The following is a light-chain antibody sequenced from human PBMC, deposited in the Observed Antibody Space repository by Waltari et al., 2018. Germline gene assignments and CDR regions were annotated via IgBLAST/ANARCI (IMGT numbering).Light chain of an antibody. V-gene: IGLV2-14*01. CDR3: SSYTSSSTFVV. J-gene: IGLJ2*01. CDR2: EVS. Sequence: QSALTQPASVSGSPGQSITISCPGTSSDVGGYNYVSWYQQHPGKAPKLMIYEVSKRPSGVSNRFSGSKFGNTASLTISGLQAEDEADYYCSSYTSSSTFVVFGGGTKLTVI. CDR1: SSDVGGYNY.